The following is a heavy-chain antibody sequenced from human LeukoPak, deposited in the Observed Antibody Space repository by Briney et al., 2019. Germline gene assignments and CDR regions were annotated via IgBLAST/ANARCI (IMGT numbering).Heavy chain of an antibody. V-gene: IGHV4-30-4*01. D-gene: IGHD3-3*01. CDR3: ARVIEGFLSAVDP. Sequence: SETLSLTCTVSGGSISSGDYYWSWIRQPPGKGLEWIGYIYYSGSTYYNPSLKSRVTISVDTSKNQFSLKLSSVTAADTAVYYCARVIEGFLSAVDPWGQGTLVTVSS. J-gene: IGHJ5*02. CDR1: GGSISSGDYY. CDR2: IYYSGST.